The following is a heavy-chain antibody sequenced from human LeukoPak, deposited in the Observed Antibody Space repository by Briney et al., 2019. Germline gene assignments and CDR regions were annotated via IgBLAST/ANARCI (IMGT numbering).Heavy chain of an antibody. J-gene: IGHJ4*02. V-gene: IGHV3-49*04. Sequence: PGGSLRLSCTASGFTSYDLGMGCVRQAPGKGLEWVGRIRSKAYGGTTEYAASVKGRFTISRDDSISIAYLQMNSLKIEYTALYYCVRVGYWGQGTLVTVSS. CDR2: IRSKAYGGTT. CDR3: VRVGY. CDR1: GFTSYDLG.